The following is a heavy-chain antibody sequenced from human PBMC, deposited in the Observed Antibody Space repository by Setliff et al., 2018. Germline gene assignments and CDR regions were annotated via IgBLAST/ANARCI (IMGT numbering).Heavy chain of an antibody. Sequence: PSETLSLTCNVSGGSISSYYWSWIRQPPGKGLEWIGYIYYSGSTNYNPSLKSRVTISVDTSKNQFSLKLSSVTAADTAVYYCARQPSSGAYYNPRPYYFDYWGQGTLVTVSS. CDR3: ARQPSSGAYYNPRPYYFDY. CDR2: IYYSGST. J-gene: IGHJ4*02. D-gene: IGHD3-10*01. V-gene: IGHV4-59*08. CDR1: GGSISSYY.